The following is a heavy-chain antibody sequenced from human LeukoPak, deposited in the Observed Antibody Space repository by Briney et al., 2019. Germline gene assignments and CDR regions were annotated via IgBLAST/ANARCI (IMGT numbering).Heavy chain of an antibody. V-gene: IGHV3-48*03. CDR2: ISSSGSTI. Sequence: PGGSLRLSCAASGFTFSSYEMNWVRQAPRKGLEWVSYISSSGSTIYYADSVKGRFTISRDNAKNTLYLQMNSLRAEDTAVYYCARAQDSPFDYWGQGTLVTVSS. J-gene: IGHJ4*02. CDR3: ARAQDSPFDY. D-gene: IGHD2-15*01. CDR1: GFTFSSYE.